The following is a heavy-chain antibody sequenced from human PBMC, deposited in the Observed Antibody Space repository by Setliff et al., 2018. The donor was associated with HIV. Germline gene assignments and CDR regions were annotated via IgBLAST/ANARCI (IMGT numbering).Heavy chain of an antibody. D-gene: IGHD5-12*01. CDR3: TRGRLYSGPHF. V-gene: IGHV4-34*01. J-gene: IGHJ4*02. Sequence: PSETLSLTCAVYGGSFSGYYWTWIRQPPGKGLEWIGDTNHSGITNYNPSLKSRVTISVDTSKNQFSLKLSSVTAADTAMYYCTRGRLYSGPHFWGQGTLVTVSS. CDR1: GGSFSGYY. CDR2: TNHSGIT.